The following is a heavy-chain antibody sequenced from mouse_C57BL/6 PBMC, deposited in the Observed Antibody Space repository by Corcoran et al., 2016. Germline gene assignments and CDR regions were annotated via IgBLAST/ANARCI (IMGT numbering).Heavy chain of an antibody. CDR1: CFLLSTFGIC. V-gene: IGHV8-8*01. Sequence: QVTPKDSVPVILPPPRTLSLTCSFSCFLLSTFGICVVWIRQPSGKGLEWLAHIWWHDDKYYNPALNSRLTIAKDTAKNQVFLKIANVDTADTGTYYWARIGGYDYDGYVDYGGQGTTLTVSS. CDR3: ARIGGYDYDGYVDY. D-gene: IGHD2-4*01. CDR2: IWWHDDK. J-gene: IGHJ2*01.